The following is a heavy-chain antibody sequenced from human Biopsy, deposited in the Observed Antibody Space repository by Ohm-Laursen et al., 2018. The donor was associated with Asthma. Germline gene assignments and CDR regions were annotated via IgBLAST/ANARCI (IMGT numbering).Heavy chain of an antibody. D-gene: IGHD1-26*01. Sequence: SLRLSCAASGFAFSSYAMSWVRQAPGKGLEWVSAISGSGGSTYYADSVKGWFTISRDNSKNTLYLQMNSLRAEDTAVYYCAKDKRYSGSYFDYWGQGTLVTVSS. CDR3: AKDKRYSGSYFDY. J-gene: IGHJ4*02. CDR1: GFAFSSYA. V-gene: IGHV3-23*01. CDR2: ISGSGGST.